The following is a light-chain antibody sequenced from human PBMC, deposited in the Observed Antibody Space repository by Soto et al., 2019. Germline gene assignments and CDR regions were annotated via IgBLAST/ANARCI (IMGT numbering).Light chain of an antibody. Sequence: DIQMTQSPSSLSASVGDRVTITCRASQSISNYLSWYQQKPGKAPNLLIYGASTLQSGVPSRFSGSGSGTDFTLTISRLQPEDFATYYCLQIYSAPLTFGGGTKVEIK. CDR2: GAS. CDR3: LQIYSAPLT. CDR1: QSISNY. V-gene: IGKV1-39*01. J-gene: IGKJ4*01.